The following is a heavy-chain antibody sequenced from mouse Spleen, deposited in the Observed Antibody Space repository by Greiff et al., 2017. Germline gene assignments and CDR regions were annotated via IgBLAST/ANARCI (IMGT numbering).Heavy chain of an antibody. V-gene: IGHV1-54*01. CDR3: ARGLEGDY. Sequence: VMLVESGAELVRPGTSVKVSCKASGYAFTNYLIEWVKQRPGQGLEWIGVINPGSGGTNYNEKFKGKATLTADKSSSTAYMQLSSLTSDDSAVYFCARGLEGDYWGQGTTLTVSS. CDR2: INPGSGGT. J-gene: IGHJ2*01. CDR1: GYAFTNYL.